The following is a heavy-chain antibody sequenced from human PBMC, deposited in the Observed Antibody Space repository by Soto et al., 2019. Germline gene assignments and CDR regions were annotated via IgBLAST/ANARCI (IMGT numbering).Heavy chain of an antibody. CDR3: ARVRYSYGYRAFDI. V-gene: IGHV1-3*01. CDR1: GYTFTSYA. J-gene: IGHJ3*02. D-gene: IGHD5-18*01. Sequence: ASVKVSCKASGYTFTSYAMHWVRQAPGQRLEWMGWINAGNGNTKYSQKFQGRVTITRDTSASTAYMELSRLRSEDTAVYYCARVRYSYGYRAFDIWGQGTMVTVSS. CDR2: INAGNGNT.